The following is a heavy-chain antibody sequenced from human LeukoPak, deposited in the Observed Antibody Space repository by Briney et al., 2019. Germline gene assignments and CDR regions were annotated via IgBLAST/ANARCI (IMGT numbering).Heavy chain of an antibody. CDR3: SREAGIEGAFDI. Sequence: SETLSLTCTVSGGSISSYYWSWIRQPPGKGLEWIGYIYYSGSTNYNPSLKSRVTISVDTSKNQFSLKLSSVTTADTAVYYCSREAGIEGAFDIWGQGPMVTVSS. CDR1: GGSISSYY. D-gene: IGHD6-13*01. J-gene: IGHJ3*02. V-gene: IGHV4-59*12. CDR2: IYYSGST.